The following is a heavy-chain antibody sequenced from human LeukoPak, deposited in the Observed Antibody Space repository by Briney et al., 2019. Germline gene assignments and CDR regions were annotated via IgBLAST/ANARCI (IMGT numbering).Heavy chain of an antibody. D-gene: IGHD1-1*01. Sequence: GGSLRLSCAASGFTFSSYEMNWVRQAPGKGLEWVSYISSSGSTIYYADSVKGRFTISRDNAKNSLYLQMNSLRAEDTAVYYCAREYNWNQFDYWGQGTLVTVSS. CDR2: ISSSGSTI. J-gene: IGHJ4*02. V-gene: IGHV3-48*03. CDR1: GFTFSSYE. CDR3: AREYNWNQFDY.